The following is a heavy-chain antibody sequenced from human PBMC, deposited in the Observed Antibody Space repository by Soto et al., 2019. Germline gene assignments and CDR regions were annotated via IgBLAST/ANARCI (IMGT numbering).Heavy chain of an antibody. V-gene: IGHV1-18*01. CDR2: ISAYNGNT. CDR1: GYTFTSYG. J-gene: IGHJ6*02. CDR3: ARDRGAYAMDV. Sequence: QVQLVQSGAEVKKPGASVKLSCKASGYTFTSYGISWVRQAPGQGLEWMGWISAYNGNTNYAQKPQGRVPMTTDTSTRTAYMELRSLRSDATTVEYCARDRGAYAMDVWGQGTTVTVSS.